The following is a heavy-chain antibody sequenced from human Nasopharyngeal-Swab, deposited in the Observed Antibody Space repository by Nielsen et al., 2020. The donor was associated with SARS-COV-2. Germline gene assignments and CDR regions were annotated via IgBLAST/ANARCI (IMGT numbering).Heavy chain of an antibody. J-gene: IGHJ5*02. D-gene: IGHD3-10*01. V-gene: IGHV3-23*01. CDR2: ISGSGGST. CDR1: GFTFSSYA. Sequence: GGSLRLSCAASGFTFSSYAMSWVHQAPGKGLEWVSAISGSGGSTYYADSVKGRFTISRDNSKNTLYLQMNSLRAEDTAVYYCAKDHYYGSGSYYDWFDPWGQGTLVTVSS. CDR3: AKDHYYGSGSYYDWFDP.